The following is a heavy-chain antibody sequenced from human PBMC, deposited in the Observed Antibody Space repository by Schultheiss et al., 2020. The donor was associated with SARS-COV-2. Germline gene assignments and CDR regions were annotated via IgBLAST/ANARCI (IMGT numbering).Heavy chain of an antibody. CDR1: GGTFSSYA. D-gene: IGHD2-21*02. CDR3: ARRHPPYCGGDCYFDY. CDR2: IIPIFGTA. J-gene: IGHJ4*02. Sequence: SVKVSCKASGGTFSSYAISWVRQAPGQGLEWMGGIIPIFGTANYAQKFQGRVTITRDTSTSTAYMELRSLRSDDTAVYYCARRHPPYCGGDCYFDYWGQGTLVTVSS. V-gene: IGHV1-69*05.